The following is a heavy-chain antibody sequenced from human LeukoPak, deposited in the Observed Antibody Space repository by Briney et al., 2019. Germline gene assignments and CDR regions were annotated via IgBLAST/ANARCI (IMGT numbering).Heavy chain of an antibody. Sequence: GGSLRLSCAASGFTFSLYAMSWVRQAPGKGLEWVSAIGGNTFYADSVKGRLTISRDNSNNILYLQMNSLRAEDTAVYYCVGVAATTTYFDYWGQGTLVTVSS. J-gene: IGHJ4*02. CDR2: IGGNT. CDR3: VGVAATTTYFDY. D-gene: IGHD2-15*01. CDR1: GFTFSLYA. V-gene: IGHV3-23*01.